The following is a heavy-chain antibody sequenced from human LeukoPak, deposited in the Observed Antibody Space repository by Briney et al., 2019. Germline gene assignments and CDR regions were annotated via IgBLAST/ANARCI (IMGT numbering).Heavy chain of an antibody. J-gene: IGHJ3*02. D-gene: IGHD1-26*01. CDR3: ARLREAAFDI. CDR1: GFTFSSYD. Sequence: GGSLRLSCAASGFTFSSYDFHWVRQPTGKGLEWVSAIGTAGDTYYPGSVKGRFTMSRENAKNSLYLQMNSLRAGDTAVHYCARLREAAFDIWGQGTMVTVSS. V-gene: IGHV3-13*04. CDR2: IGTAGDT.